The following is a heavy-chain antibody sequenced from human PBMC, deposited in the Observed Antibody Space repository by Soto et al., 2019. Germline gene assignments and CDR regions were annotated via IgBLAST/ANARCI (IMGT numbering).Heavy chain of an antibody. CDR2: IIPIFGTT. CDR1: GATFSTSS. J-gene: IGHJ4*02. V-gene: IGHV1-69*01. Sequence: QVHLEQSGAEVKKPGSSVKVSCKVSGATFSTSSISWVRQSPGQGLEWMGAIIPIFGTTNYAQEFQGRLTITADESTRTAYMELTTLGSHDTALYFCARDNLEDIDLRGYCFDSWGQGTLVTVSS. D-gene: IGHD3-3*01. CDR3: ARDNLEDIDLRGYCFDS.